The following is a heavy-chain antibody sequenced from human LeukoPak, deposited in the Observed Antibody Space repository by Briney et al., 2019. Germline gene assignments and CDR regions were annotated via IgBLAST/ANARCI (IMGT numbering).Heavy chain of an antibody. CDR3: TRAPYSNYVNLDY. Sequence: GGSLRLSCTASVFSFGDYAMSWVRQAPGKGLEWVGFIRSKGFGGTTEYAASVKGRFTISRDDSKSIAYLQMNSLKTEDTAVYYCTRAPYSNYVNLDYWGQGTLVTVSS. V-gene: IGHV3-49*04. CDR2: IRSKGFGGTT. J-gene: IGHJ4*02. CDR1: VFSFGDYA. D-gene: IGHD4-11*01.